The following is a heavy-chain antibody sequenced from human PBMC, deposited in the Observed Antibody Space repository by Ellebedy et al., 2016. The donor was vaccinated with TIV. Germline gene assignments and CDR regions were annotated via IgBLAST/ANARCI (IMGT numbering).Heavy chain of an antibody. CDR2: IYSGGGT. J-gene: IGHJ4*02. V-gene: IGHV3-66*01. CDR1: GITVSTNY. CDR3: ASRPNGDFHFLDY. D-gene: IGHD4-17*01. Sequence: GESLKISCAASGITVSTNYMSWVRQAPGRGLEWVSIIYSGGGTYYADSVKGGFTISRDNSKNTLYLQMNSLRAEDTAVYYCASRPNGDFHFLDYWGQGTLVTVSS.